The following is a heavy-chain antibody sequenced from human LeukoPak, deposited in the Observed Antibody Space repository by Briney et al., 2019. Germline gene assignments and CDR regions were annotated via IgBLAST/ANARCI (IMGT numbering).Heavy chain of an antibody. CDR2: IYSGGST. V-gene: IGHV3-66*01. J-gene: IGHJ4*02. CDR3: ASGPKRAQLFDY. Sequence: WESLRLSCAASGFTVSSNYMSWVRQAPGKGLEWVSVIYSGGSTYYADSVKGRFTISIDNSKNTLYLQMNSLRAEDTSVYYCASGPKRAQLFDYWGQGPLVTVS. D-gene: IGHD1-1*01. CDR1: GFTVSSNY.